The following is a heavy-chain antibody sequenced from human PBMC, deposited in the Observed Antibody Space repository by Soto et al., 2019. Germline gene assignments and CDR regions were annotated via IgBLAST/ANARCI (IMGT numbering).Heavy chain of an antibody. Sequence: SVKVSCKASGGTFSSYAISWVRQAPGQGLEWMGGIIPIFGTANYAQKFQGRVTITADESTSTAYMELSSLRSEDTAVYYCARYIAVAGRGAFDIWGQGTMVTV. CDR1: GGTFSSYA. J-gene: IGHJ3*02. CDR3: ARYIAVAGRGAFDI. V-gene: IGHV1-69*13. D-gene: IGHD6-19*01. CDR2: IIPIFGTA.